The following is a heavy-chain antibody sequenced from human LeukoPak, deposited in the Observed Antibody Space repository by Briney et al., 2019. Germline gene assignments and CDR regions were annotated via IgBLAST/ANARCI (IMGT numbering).Heavy chain of an antibody. CDR1: GGSFSGYY. Sequence: SETLSLTCAVYGGSFSGYYWSWIRQPPGKGLEWIGEINHSGSTNYNPSLKSRVTISVDTSKNQFSLKLSSVTAADTAVYYCARASSSWYYFDYWGQGTLVTVSS. V-gene: IGHV4-34*01. CDR2: INHSGST. CDR3: ARASSSWYYFDY. J-gene: IGHJ4*02. D-gene: IGHD6-13*01.